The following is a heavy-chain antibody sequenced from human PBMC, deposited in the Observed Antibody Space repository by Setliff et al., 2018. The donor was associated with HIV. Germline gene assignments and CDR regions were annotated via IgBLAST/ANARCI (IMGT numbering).Heavy chain of an antibody. CDR1: GFTFSSYP. D-gene: IGHD6-6*01. J-gene: IGHJ4*02. Sequence: PGGSLRLSCAASGFTFSSYPMSWVRQSPGKGPEWVSAISDGGGSTYYAVSVKGRFTISRDTSKNTLYLQMNSLRVEDTAVYYCAKEPKLGGIAAPFDYWGQGTLVTVSS. CDR2: ISDGGGST. CDR3: AKEPKLGGIAAPFDY. V-gene: IGHV3-23*01.